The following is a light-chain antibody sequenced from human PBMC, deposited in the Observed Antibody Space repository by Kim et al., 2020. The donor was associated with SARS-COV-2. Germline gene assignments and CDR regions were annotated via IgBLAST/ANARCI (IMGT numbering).Light chain of an antibody. V-gene: IGLV3-1*01. CDR1: NLGDTY. CDR2: HDN. J-gene: IGLJ2*01. Sequence: SYELTQPPSVSVSPGQTATITCPGDNLGDTYVCWYQQKPGQSPVVVIYHDNKRPSGIPARISGSNSGNTATLTISGTQSVDEADYYCQAWDSTTVIFGGGTQLTVL. CDR3: QAWDSTTVI.